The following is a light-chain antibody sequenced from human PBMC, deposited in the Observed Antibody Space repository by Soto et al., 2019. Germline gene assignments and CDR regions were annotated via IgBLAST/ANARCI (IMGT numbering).Light chain of an antibody. V-gene: IGLV2-14*01. CDR3: SSYTGSSTYVV. CDR1: SSDVGGYNY. CDR2: DVS. Sequence: QSVLTQPASVSGSPGQSINISCTGTSSDVGGYNYVSWYQQHPGKAPKLMIYDVSVRPSGVSYRFSGSKSGNTASLTISGLQAEDEADYYCSSYTGSSTYVVFGGGTKLTVL. J-gene: IGLJ2*01.